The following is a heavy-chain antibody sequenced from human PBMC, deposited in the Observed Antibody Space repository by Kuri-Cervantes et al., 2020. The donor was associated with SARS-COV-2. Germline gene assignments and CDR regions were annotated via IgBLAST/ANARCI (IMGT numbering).Heavy chain of an antibody. CDR1: GESASGYF. CDR2: VSQSGST. Sequence: SETLSLTCAMYGESASGYFWSWFRQPPGKGLEWIGEVSQSGSTDYNPSLKSPVTMTLDTSMKHFSLNLSYVTAADTAVYYCARRGLKARRYFDSWGQGTLVTVSS. CDR3: ARRGLKARRYFDS. J-gene: IGHJ4*02. D-gene: IGHD3-10*01. V-gene: IGHV4-34*01.